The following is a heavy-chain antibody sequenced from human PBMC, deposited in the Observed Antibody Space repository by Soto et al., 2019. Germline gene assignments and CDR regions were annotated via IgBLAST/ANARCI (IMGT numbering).Heavy chain of an antibody. CDR3: ARHNYGSGSTYFDY. J-gene: IGHJ4*02. D-gene: IGHD3-10*01. CDR1: GGSISSYY. V-gene: IGHV4-59*08. CDR2: IYYSGST. Sequence: SETLSLTCTVSGGSISSYYWSWIRQPPGKGLEWIGYIYYSGSTNYNPSLKSRVSISVYTSKNQFSLKLNSMTAADTAVYYCARHNYGSGSTYFDYWGQGTLVTVSS.